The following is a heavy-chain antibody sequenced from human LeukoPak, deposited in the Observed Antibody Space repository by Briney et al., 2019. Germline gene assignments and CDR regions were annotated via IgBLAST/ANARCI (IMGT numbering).Heavy chain of an antibody. J-gene: IGHJ4*02. D-gene: IGHD3-22*01. CDR3: ARDGGNDSSGYFYYFDY. V-gene: IGHV4-4*07. CDR2: VDTSGST. Sequence: TPSETLSPTCTVAGGSISSYYWSWIRQPAGKGLEWIGRVDTSGSTNYNPSLKSRVTLSVDTSKNQFSLKLSSVTAANTAVYYCARDGGNDSSGYFYYFDYWGQGTLVTVSS. CDR1: GGSISSYY.